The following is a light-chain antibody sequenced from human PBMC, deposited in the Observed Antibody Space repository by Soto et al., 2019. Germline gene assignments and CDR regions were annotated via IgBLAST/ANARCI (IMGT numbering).Light chain of an antibody. CDR2: KAS. CDR3: QQYYSYWT. J-gene: IGKJ1*01. CDR1: QTISSW. V-gene: IGKV1-5*03. Sequence: DVQMTQSPSTLSGSVGDRVTITCRASQTISSWLSLYQQKPGKSPKLLIYKASTLKSGVPSRFSGSGSGTEFALTISSLQPDDFATYYCQQYYSYWTFGQGTKVDIK.